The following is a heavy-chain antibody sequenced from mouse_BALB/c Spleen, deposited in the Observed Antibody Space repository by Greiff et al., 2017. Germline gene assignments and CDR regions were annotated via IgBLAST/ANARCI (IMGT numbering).Heavy chain of an antibody. V-gene: IGHV1-7*01. CDR3: AREGDGFAY. J-gene: IGHJ3*01. CDR2: INPSTGYT. Sequence: QVQLKQSGAELAKPGASVKMSCKASGYPFPSHWLHWVKQRPGQGLEWIGYINPSTGYTEYNQKFKDKATLTADKSSSTAYMPLRSLTSEDSAGDYCAREGDGFAYWGQGTLVTVSA. CDR1: GYPFPSHW.